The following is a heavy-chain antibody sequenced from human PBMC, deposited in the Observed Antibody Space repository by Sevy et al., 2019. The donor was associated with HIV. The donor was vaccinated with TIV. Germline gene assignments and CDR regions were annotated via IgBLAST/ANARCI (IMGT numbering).Heavy chain of an antibody. Sequence: SETLSLTCTVSGGSISSSSYYWGWIRQPPGKGLEWIGSIYYSGSTYYNPSLKSRVTISVDTSKNQFSLKQSSVTAADTAVYYCARHGARDYYYYGMDVWGQGTTVTVSS. CDR2: IYYSGST. CDR3: ARHGARDYYYYGMDV. D-gene: IGHD2-15*01. CDR1: GGSISSSSYY. J-gene: IGHJ6*02. V-gene: IGHV4-39*01.